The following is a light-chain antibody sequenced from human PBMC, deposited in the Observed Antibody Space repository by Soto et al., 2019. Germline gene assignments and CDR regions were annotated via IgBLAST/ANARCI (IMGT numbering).Light chain of an antibody. CDR3: QTWVSGIVV. V-gene: IGLV4-69*01. J-gene: IGLJ2*01. CDR2: LNSDGSH. Sequence: QPVLTQSPSASASLGASVKLTCTLSSGHSNYAIAWHQQQSEKGPRYLMKLNSDGSHSKGDGIPDRFSGSSSGAERYLTIXXXXXXXXXXXYCQTWVSGIVVFGGGTKLTXL. CDR1: SGHSNYA.